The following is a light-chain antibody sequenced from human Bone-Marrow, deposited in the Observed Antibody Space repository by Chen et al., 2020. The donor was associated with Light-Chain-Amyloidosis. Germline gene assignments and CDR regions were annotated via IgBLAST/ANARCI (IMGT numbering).Light chain of an antibody. Sequence: QSALTQPASVSGSPGQSITISCTGTSSDVGGDNHVSWYQQHPDKAHKLMIYEVTNRPSWVPDRFSGSKSDNTASLTISWHQTEDEADYFCSSYTITNTLVFGSGTRVTVL. CDR1: SSDVGGDNH. J-gene: IGLJ1*01. V-gene: IGLV2-14*01. CDR2: EVT. CDR3: SSYTITNTLV.